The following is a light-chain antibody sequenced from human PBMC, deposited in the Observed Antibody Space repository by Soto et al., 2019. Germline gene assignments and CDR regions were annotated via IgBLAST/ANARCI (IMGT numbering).Light chain of an antibody. CDR3: GTWDSSLSAGV. CDR1: SSNIGNNY. V-gene: IGLV1-51*02. Sequence: QSVLTQPPSVSAAPGQKVTISCSGRSSNIGNNYVSWYQQLPGTAPKLLIYENTNRPSGIPDRFSGSKSGTSATLGITGLQTGDEADYYCGTWDSSLSAGVFGGGTKLTVL. J-gene: IGLJ3*02. CDR2: ENT.